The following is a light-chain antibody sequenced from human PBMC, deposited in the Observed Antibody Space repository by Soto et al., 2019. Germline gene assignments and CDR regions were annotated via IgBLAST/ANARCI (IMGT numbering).Light chain of an antibody. CDR3: QQLNSYLGMYT. V-gene: IGKV1-9*01. CDR1: QGIRNY. CDR2: AAS. Sequence: DIQLTQSPSFLSASVGDRVTITCRASQGIRNYLAWYHQKPEKAPKLLLYAASTLQSGVPSRFSGSGSGREFTLTFSSPQPEDFATFYGQQLNSYLGMYTVGQGTKLESK. J-gene: IGKJ2*01.